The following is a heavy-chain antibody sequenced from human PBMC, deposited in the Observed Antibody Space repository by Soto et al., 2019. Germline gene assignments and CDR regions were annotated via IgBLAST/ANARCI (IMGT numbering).Heavy chain of an antibody. CDR3: IKDTTPGGLDY. Sequence: SLRRSCVASGVTLEDYAMHGVRQVPGEGLEWVSGIYSDSRRTGYADSVKGRFTIFRDNAKNSLYLQMNSLRAEDTALYYCIKDTTPGGLDYWGRGTLVTFSS. CDR2: IYSDSRRT. J-gene: IGHJ4*02. V-gene: IGHV3-9*01. D-gene: IGHD1-26*01. CDR1: GVTLEDYA.